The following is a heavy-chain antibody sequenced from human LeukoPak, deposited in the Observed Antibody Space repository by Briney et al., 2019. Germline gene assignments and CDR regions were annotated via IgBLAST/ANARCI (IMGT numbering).Heavy chain of an antibody. CDR1: GYTFTSYG. J-gene: IGHJ3*02. CDR3: VRLLGYCSGGSCYGRAFDI. D-gene: IGHD2-15*01. Sequence: ASVRVSCKASGYTFTSYGISWVRQAPGQGLEWMGWISAYNGNTNYAQKLQGRVTMTTDTSTSTAYMELRSLRSDDTAVYYCVRLLGYCSGGSCYGRAFDIWGQGTMVTVSS. CDR2: ISAYNGNT. V-gene: IGHV1-18*01.